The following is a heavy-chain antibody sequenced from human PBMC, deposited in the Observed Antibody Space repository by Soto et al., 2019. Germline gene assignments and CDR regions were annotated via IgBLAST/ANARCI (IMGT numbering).Heavy chain of an antibody. Sequence: GGSLRLSCAASGFTFSSYGMHWVRQAPGKGLEWVAVIWYDGSNKYYADSVKGRLTISRDNSKNTLYLQMNSLRAADTDVYYCASDPSWGYYYMDVWGQGTTVTVSS. D-gene: IGHD2-2*01. CDR1: GFTFSSYG. V-gene: IGHV3-33*01. CDR3: ASDPSWGYYYMDV. CDR2: IWYDGSNK. J-gene: IGHJ6*03.